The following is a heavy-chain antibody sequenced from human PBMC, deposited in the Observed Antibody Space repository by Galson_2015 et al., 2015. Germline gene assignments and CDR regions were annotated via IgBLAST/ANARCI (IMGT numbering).Heavy chain of an antibody. V-gene: IGHV1-69*13. J-gene: IGHJ6*03. CDR3: ARADGYYGSGRTHYYYYMDV. D-gene: IGHD3-10*01. Sequence: SVKVSCKASGGTFSSYAISWVRQAPGQGLGWMGGIIPIFGTANYAQKFQGRVTITADESTSTAYMELSSLRSEDTAVYYCARADGYYGSGRTHYYYYMDVWGKGTTVTVSS. CDR1: GGTFSSYA. CDR2: IIPIFGTA.